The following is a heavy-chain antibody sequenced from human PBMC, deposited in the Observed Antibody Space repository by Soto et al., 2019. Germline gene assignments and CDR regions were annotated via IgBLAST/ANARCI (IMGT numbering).Heavy chain of an antibody. J-gene: IGHJ5*02. CDR3: ARLHCISTNCVPLDP. CDR1: GVSISSGGYY. V-gene: IGHV4-31*03. Sequence: SETLSLTCTVSGVSISSGGYYWIWIRQHPGKGLEWIGYIYYSGSTYYNPSLKSRVTISVDTSKNQFSLKLSSVTAADTTVYYGARLHCISTNCVPLDPWGQGPLVTVS. CDR2: IYYSGST. D-gene: IGHD2-2*01.